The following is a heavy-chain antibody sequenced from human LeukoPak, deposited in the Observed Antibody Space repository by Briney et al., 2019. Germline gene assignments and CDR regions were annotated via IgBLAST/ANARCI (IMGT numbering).Heavy chain of an antibody. D-gene: IGHD5-12*01. J-gene: IGHJ4*02. CDR3: GRGGPPGYDPFDY. Sequence: GGSLILSCAGSGFTLRSNSMSWVRQAPGKGLEWVSVINAGGGTYYADSVKGRFTISRDNSKNTVYLQMNSLRVEDTAVYYCGRGGPPGYDPFDYWGQGTLVTVSS. CDR2: INAGGGT. V-gene: IGHV3-53*01. CDR1: GFTLRSNS.